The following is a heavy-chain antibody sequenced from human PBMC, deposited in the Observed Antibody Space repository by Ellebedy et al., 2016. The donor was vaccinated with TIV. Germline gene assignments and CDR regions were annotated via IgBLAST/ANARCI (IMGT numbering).Heavy chain of an antibody. CDR1: GGSFSGYY. D-gene: IGHD5-12*01. J-gene: IGHJ3*02. CDR2: INHSGST. CDR3: ARGRVAPRAFDI. V-gene: IGHV4-34*01. Sequence: SETLSLTXAVYGGSFSGYYWSWIRQPPGKGLEWIGEINHSGSTNYNPSLKSRVTISVDTSKNQFSLKLSSVTAADTAVYYCARGRVAPRAFDIWGQGTMVTVSS.